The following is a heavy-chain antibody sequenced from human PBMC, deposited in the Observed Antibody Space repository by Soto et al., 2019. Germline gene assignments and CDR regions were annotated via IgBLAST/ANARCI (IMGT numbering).Heavy chain of an antibody. CDR3: ARVDIAAASAEYFQH. D-gene: IGHD6-13*01. V-gene: IGHV3-30-3*01. J-gene: IGHJ1*01. CDR2: ISYDGSNK. CDR1: GFTFSSYA. Sequence: QVQLVESGGGVVQPGRSLRLSCAASGFTFSSYAMHWVRQAPGKGLEWVAVISYDGSNKYYADSVKGRFTISRDNSKNTLYLQMHSLRAEDTAVYYCARVDIAAASAEYFQHWGQGTLVTVSS.